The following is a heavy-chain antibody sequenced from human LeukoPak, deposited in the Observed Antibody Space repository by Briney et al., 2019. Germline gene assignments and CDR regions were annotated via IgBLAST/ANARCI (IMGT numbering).Heavy chain of an antibody. Sequence: PSETLSLTCTVSGGSIGSSSYYWGWIRQPPGKGLEWIGSIYDSGSTYYNPSLKSRVTISVDTSKNQFSLKLSSVTAADTAVYYCASTPFGVVTYWYFDLWGRGTLVTVSS. CDR2: IYDSGST. J-gene: IGHJ2*01. CDR1: GGSIGSSSYY. D-gene: IGHD3-3*01. CDR3: ASTPFGVVTYWYFDL. V-gene: IGHV4-39*07.